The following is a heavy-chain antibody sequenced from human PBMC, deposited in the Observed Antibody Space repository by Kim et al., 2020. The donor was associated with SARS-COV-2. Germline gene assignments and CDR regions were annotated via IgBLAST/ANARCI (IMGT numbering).Heavy chain of an antibody. J-gene: IGHJ4*02. Sequence: SPSFQGQVTITADKSISTAYLQWSSLKASDTAMYYCARTNRRGSISSTDYWGQGTLVTVSS. V-gene: IGHV5-51*01. D-gene: IGHD2-2*01. CDR3: ARTNRRGSISSTDY.